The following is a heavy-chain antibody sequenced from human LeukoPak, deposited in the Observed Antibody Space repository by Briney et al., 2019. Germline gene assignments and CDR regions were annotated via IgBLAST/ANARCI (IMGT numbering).Heavy chain of an antibody. J-gene: IGHJ3*02. CDR3: ASLDCTNGVCYGPFDI. CDR2: VHNSGST. V-gene: IGHV4-4*07. Sequence: WETLSLTCTVSGGSISNYYWNWIRQSAGRGLVLIGRVHNSGSTNYNPSLKSRVTMSLDTSKNQFSLKLSSVTAAVTAVYYCASLDCTNGVCYGPFDIWGQGTMVTVSS. D-gene: IGHD2-8*01. CDR1: GGSISNYY.